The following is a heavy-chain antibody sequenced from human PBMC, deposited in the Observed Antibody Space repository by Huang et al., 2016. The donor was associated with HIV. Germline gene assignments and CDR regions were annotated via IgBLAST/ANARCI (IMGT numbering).Heavy chain of an antibody. CDR1: GASISSGSYY. Sequence: QVQLQESGPGLVKPSQTLSLTCTVSGASISSGSYYWTWIRQPAGKGLEWIGHINTSGSTNYNPSLQSRFTISIDTSTNHFALRLNSVTAADTAVYYCATWPPGSQMRAFDIWGPGTMITVSS. V-gene: IGHV4-61*09. CDR2: INTSGST. CDR3: ATWPPGSQMRAFDI. J-gene: IGHJ3*02. D-gene: IGHD2-15*01.